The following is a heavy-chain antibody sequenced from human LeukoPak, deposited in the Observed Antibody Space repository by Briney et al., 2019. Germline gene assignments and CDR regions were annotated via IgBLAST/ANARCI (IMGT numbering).Heavy chain of an antibody. CDR3: ARDGGGNMIVSV. J-gene: IGHJ1*01. CDR1: GYTFTGPY. CDR2: INPNSGDT. Sequence: GASVKVSCKASGYTFTGPYMHWVRQAPGQGLEWMGWINPNSGDTDYAQEFQGRVTMTRDTSISTAYMELSRLRSDDTAVYYCARDGGGNMIVSVWGQGPWSPSPQ. D-gene: IGHD3-22*01. V-gene: IGHV1-2*02.